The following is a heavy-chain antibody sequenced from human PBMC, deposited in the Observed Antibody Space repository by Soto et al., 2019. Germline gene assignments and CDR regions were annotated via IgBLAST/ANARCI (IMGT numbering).Heavy chain of an antibody. CDR3: ARVRNCSGGSCYSGFFYFDY. CDR1: GGSISSYY. D-gene: IGHD2-15*01. V-gene: IGHV4-59*01. CDR2: IYYSGST. J-gene: IGHJ4*02. Sequence: SETLSLTCTVSGGSISSYYWSWIRQPPGKGLEWIGYIYYSGSTNYNPSLKSRVTISVDTSKNQFSLKLSSVTAADTAVYYCARVRNCSGGSCYSGFFYFDYWGQGTLVTVSS.